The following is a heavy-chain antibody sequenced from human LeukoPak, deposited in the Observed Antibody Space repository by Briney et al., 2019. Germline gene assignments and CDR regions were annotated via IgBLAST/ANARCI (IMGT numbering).Heavy chain of an antibody. V-gene: IGHV4-59*01. J-gene: IGHJ4*02. CDR2: SYYNGRT. D-gene: IGHD5-12*01. Sequence: SETLSLTCTVSGGSISTYHWSWIRQHPGKGLEWIGYSYYNGRTSYNPSLKSRVIISVDASKNQFSLRLTSVTTADTAVYFCARGGGYSGYDNYFDYWGQGALVTVSS. CDR1: GGSISTYH. CDR3: ARGGGYSGYDNYFDY.